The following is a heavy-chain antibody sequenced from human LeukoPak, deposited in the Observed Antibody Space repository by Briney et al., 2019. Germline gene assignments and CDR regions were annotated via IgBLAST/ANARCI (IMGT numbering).Heavy chain of an antibody. V-gene: IGHV3-21*01. J-gene: IGHJ4*02. D-gene: IGHD3-10*01. Sequence: GGSLRLSCADSGFTFSSYSMNWVRQAPGKGLEWVSSISSSSSYIYYADSVKGRFTISRDNAKNSLYLQMNSLRAEDTAVYYCAREGSGTYYFDYWGQGTLVTVSS. CDR1: GFTFSSYS. CDR3: AREGSGTYYFDY. CDR2: ISSSSSYI.